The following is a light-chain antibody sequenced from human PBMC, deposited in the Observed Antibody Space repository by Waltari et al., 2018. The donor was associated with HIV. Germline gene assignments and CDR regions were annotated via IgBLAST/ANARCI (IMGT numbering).Light chain of an antibody. V-gene: IGKV3-15*01. J-gene: IGKJ2*01. Sequence: EPVMTQSPATLSVSPGERAILSCRASQSVGTSVAWYQQRPGQAPRLLISAASTRATGVPARFSGSGSGTEFTLTISSLQSEDFVVYYCQQYSDWPPGFTFGQGTKLDIK. CDR3: QQYSDWPPGFT. CDR2: AAS. CDR1: QSVGTS.